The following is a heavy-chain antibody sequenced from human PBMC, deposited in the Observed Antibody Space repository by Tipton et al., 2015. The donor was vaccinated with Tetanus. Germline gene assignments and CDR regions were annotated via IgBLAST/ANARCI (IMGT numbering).Heavy chain of an antibody. CDR1: GGSISSGGYY. CDR3: ARHRLTGDTEYGMDV. J-gene: IGHJ6*02. CDR2: IYYSGST. V-gene: IGHV4-39*01. Sequence: TLSLTCSVSGGSISSGGYYWTWIRQHPGKGLEWIGSIYYSGSTYYNPSLKSRVTISVDTSKNQFSLKLGSVTAADTAVYYCARHRLTGDTEYGMDVWGQGTTVTVSS. D-gene: IGHD5-18*01.